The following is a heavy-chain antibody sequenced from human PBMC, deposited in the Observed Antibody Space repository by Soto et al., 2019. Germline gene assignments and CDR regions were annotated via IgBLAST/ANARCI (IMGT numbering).Heavy chain of an antibody. Sequence: SETLSLTCNVSGASISTRGYSWSWIRQPPGNGLDWIVFIYESVGTYYKASLKSRASISMDKSRNQFFVRLTSVTAADTAVYFCARGDRYSGSFSDYFDPWGQGTLVTVSS. V-gene: IGHV4-30-2*01. D-gene: IGHD1-26*01. CDR3: ARGDRYSGSFSDYFDP. CDR1: GASISTRGYS. CDR2: IYESVGT. J-gene: IGHJ5*02.